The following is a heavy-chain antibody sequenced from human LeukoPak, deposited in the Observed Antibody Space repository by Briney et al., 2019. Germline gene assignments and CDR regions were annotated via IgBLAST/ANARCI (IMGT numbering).Heavy chain of an antibody. J-gene: IGHJ4*02. V-gene: IGHV1-8*01. Sequence: GASVKVSCRASGYTFNSYVIKWVRQSTGQGLEWMGWIDPNSGDTGYAQKFQGRVTITRNSSIRTPYMELSSLKSEDTAVYYCARWSNSGYYEFDYGGQGTLVTVSS. CDR1: GYTFNSYV. CDR2: IDPNSGDT. CDR3: ARWSNSGYYEFDY. D-gene: IGHD6-25*01.